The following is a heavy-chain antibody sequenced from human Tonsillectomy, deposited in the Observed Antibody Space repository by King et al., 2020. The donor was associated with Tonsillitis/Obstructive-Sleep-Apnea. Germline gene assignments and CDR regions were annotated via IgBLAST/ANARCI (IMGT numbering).Heavy chain of an antibody. Sequence: VQLVESGGGLVQPGGSLRLSCAASGFTFSSYEMNWVRQAPGKGLEWVSYISSSGSTIYYADSVKGRFTISRDNAKNSLYLQMNSLRAEDTAVYYCASAHPYDSSGYYYPSTPDYWGQGTLVTVSS. D-gene: IGHD3-22*01. CDR1: GFTFSSYE. V-gene: IGHV3-48*03. CDR3: ASAHPYDSSGYYYPSTPDY. CDR2: ISSSGSTI. J-gene: IGHJ4*02.